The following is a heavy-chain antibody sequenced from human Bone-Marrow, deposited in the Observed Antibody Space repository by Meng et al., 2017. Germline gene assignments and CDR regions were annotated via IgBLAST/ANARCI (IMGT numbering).Heavy chain of an antibody. CDR3: ARRREVVSHRDWFDS. Sequence: QVQLQESGPGLVKPSETLFLTCTVSGCSITNYYWTWFRQPPGKRLEWIGYIRHSGSAAYDHSLKSRVTISVDTSKNQFSLKLSSVTATDTAVYYCARRREVVSHRDWFDSWGQGTLVTVSS. D-gene: IGHD5/OR15-5a*01. CDR1: GCSITNYY. V-gene: IGHV4-59*08. J-gene: IGHJ5*01. CDR2: IRHSGSA.